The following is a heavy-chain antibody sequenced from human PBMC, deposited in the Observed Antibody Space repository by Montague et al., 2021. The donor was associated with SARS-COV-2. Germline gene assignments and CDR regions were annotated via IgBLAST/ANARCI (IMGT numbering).Heavy chain of an antibody. J-gene: IGHJ4*02. V-gene: IGHV4-39*01. Sequence: SETLSLTCTVTGGPISGSSYYWGWIRQSPGKVLEWIASVDYSGNTHYXPSLKSRLTISVDTSKNQFSLMLNSVTAADTALYYCARREYSYGWGDWGQGTLVTVSS. CDR3: ARREYSYGWGD. D-gene: IGHD5-18*01. CDR2: VDYSGNT. CDR1: GGPISGSSYY.